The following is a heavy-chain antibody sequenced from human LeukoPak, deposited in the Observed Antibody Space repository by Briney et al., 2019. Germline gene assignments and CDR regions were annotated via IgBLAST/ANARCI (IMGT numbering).Heavy chain of an antibody. CDR2: ISGSGGST. D-gene: IGHD6-19*01. V-gene: IGHV3-23*01. Sequence: GGSLRLSCAASGFTFSSYAMSWVRQAPGKGLEWVSAISGSGGSTYCADSVKGRFTISRDNSKNTLFLQMNSLRAEDTAVYYCAKRSAESSGYFDNWGQGTLVTVSS. CDR3: AKRSAESSGYFDN. CDR1: GFTFSSYA. J-gene: IGHJ4*02.